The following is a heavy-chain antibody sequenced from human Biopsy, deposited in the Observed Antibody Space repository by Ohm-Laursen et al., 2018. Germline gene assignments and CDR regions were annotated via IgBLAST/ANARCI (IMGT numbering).Heavy chain of an antibody. V-gene: IGHV4-59*01. CDR2: VYYTGST. CDR3: ARDRGYYSDRTVPGYFDL. J-gene: IGHJ2*01. CDR1: GDSISSYY. Sequence: GTLSLTCAVSGDSISSYYWRWIRQPPGKGLQWIGYVYYTGSTDYNPSLQSRVTISVDTSKNHSSLRLRSVTPADTAIYYCARDRGYYSDRTVPGYFDLWGRGTLVTVSS. D-gene: IGHD3-22*01.